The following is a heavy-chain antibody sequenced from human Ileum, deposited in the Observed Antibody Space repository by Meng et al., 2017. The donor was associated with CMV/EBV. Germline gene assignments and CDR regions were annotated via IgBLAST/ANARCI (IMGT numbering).Heavy chain of an antibody. CDR3: ARGTTYCDTARCSEYFQQ. D-gene: IGHD2-21*01. J-gene: IGHJ1*01. Sequence: SEPLSLTCAISGDRVSSNGATWYWIRQSPSRGLEWLGRTYYRSKWYNNSTVSVKNRITINPDTSQNQYSLQLNSVTPEDTAVYYCARGTTYCDTARCSEYFQQWGQGTLVTVSS. CDR1: GDRVSSNGAT. CDR2: TYYRSKWYN. V-gene: IGHV6-1*01.